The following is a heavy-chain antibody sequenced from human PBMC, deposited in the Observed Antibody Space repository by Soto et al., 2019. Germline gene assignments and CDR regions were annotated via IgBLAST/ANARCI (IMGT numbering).Heavy chain of an antibody. D-gene: IGHD3-3*01. J-gene: IGHJ5*02. CDR1: GESVDSGGPR. CDR3: ARAKAIFGEWLLYQNNWLDP. Sequence: GESVDSGGPRFIRNSQSPARGLEWLGRTYYRSKWYSYYGPSVKSRITIKPDTSKNQFSLKLSSVTAADTAVYYCARAKAIFGEWLLYQNNWLDPWGQGTLVTVSS. V-gene: IGHV6-1*01. CDR2: TYYRSKWYS.